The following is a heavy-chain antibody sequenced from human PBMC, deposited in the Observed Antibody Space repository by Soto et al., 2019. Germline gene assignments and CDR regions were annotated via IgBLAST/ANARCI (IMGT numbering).Heavy chain of an antibody. CDR3: AKXSTVTTSLYSYYYGLDV. CDR1: GGTFSSYA. J-gene: IGHJ6*02. Sequence: SVEVSCKASGGTFSSYAISWVRQAPGQGLEWMGGIIPIFGTANYAQKFQGRVTITADESTSTAYMELSSLRSEDTAVYYCAKXSTVTTSLYSYYYGLDVWGQGTTVTVSS. CDR2: IIPIFGTA. V-gene: IGHV1-69*13. D-gene: IGHD4-17*01.